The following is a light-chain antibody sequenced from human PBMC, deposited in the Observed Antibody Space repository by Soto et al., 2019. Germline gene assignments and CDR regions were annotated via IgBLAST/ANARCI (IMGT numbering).Light chain of an antibody. Sequence: QSALTQPASVSWSPGQSITISCTGTSSDVGGYNYVSWYQQHPGKAPKFMIFEVSNRPSGVSNRFSGSKSGNTASLTISGLQAEDEDDYYFSSYTSSSTVLFGGGTQLTVL. V-gene: IGLV2-14*01. CDR2: EVS. J-gene: IGLJ2*01. CDR1: SSDVGGYNY. CDR3: SSYTSSSTVL.